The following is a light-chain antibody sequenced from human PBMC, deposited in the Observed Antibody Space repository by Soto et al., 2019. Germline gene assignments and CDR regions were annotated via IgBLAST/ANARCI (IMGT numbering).Light chain of an antibody. CDR2: KAS. CDR3: QHYNSYSEA. Sequence: DIQMTQSPSTLSGSVGDRVTITCRASQTITAWLAWNQQKPGKAPKLLVFKASTLKNGVPSRFSGSGSGTAFTLTISSLQPDDFATYYCQHYNSYSEAFGQGTKVELQ. V-gene: IGKV1-5*03. J-gene: IGKJ1*01. CDR1: QTITAW.